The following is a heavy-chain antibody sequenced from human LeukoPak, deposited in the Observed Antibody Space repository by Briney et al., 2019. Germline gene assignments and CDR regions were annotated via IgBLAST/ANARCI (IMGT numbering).Heavy chain of an antibody. CDR3: AICYGANEGSFDY. CDR2: IYYDGST. Sequence: PPQTPSLTCTVSGGSISSGDYYWSWIRQPPGKGLEWIGYIYYDGSTYYNPSLKSRITISVYTSKNQFSLKLSSVTAADTAVYYCAICYGANEGSFDYWGQRTLVTVSS. D-gene: IGHD4-17*01. CDR1: GGSISSGDYY. V-gene: IGHV4-30-4*01. J-gene: IGHJ4*02.